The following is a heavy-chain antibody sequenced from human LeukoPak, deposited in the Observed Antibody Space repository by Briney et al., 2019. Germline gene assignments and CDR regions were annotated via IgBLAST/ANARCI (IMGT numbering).Heavy chain of an antibody. CDR1: GGTFSSYA. Sequence: GASVKVSCKASGGTFSSYAISWVRQAPGQGLEWMGGIIPIFGTANYAQKFQGRVTITTDESTSTAYMELSSLRSEDTAVYYCASNPLYSNYRYFDYWGQGTLVTVSS. J-gene: IGHJ4*02. CDR2: IIPIFGTA. D-gene: IGHD4-11*01. CDR3: ASNPLYSNYRYFDY. V-gene: IGHV1-69*05.